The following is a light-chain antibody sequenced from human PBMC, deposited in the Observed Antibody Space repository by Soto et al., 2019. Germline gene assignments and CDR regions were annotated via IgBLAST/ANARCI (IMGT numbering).Light chain of an antibody. V-gene: IGLV1-40*01. CDR3: QSYDISLSGSV. CDR1: SSNIGAGYD. Sequence: QSVLTQPPSVSGAPGQWVTISCTGSSSNIGAGYDVHWYQQLPGTAPKLLLYGNINRPSGVPDRFSGSKSGTSASLAISGLQAEDEAVYYCQSYDISLSGSVFGEGTKLTVL. J-gene: IGLJ2*01. CDR2: GNI.